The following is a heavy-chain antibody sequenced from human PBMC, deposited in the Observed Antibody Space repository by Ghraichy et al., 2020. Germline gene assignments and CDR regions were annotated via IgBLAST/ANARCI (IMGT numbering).Heavy chain of an antibody. Sequence: SVKVSCKASGFTFTSSAMQWVRQARGQRLEWIGWIVVGSGNTNYAQKFQERVTITRDMSTSTAYMELSSLRSEDTAVYYCAADRYCSSTSCLKTGYFDLWGRGTLVTVSS. CDR2: IVVGSGNT. J-gene: IGHJ2*01. CDR1: GFTFTSSA. CDR3: AADRYCSSTSCLKTGYFDL. V-gene: IGHV1-58*02. D-gene: IGHD2-2*01.